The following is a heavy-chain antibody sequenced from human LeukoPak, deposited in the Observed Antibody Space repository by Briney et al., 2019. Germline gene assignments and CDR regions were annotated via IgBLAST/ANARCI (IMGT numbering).Heavy chain of an antibody. CDR3: AKDRYSYAFEYSDS. CDR2: ISNDGSKK. J-gene: IGHJ4*02. V-gene: IGHV3-30*18. Sequence: PGGSLRLSCAASGLTFSSHWMHWVRQAPGKGLDWVAAISNDGSKKYYADSVKGRFTISRDNSKNTLSLQVSSLRTEDTAVYYCAKDRYSYAFEYSDSWGQGTLVTVSS. CDR1: GLTFSSHW. D-gene: IGHD5-18*01.